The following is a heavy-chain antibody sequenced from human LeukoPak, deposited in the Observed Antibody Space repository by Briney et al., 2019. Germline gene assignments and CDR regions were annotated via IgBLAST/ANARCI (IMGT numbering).Heavy chain of an antibody. CDR3: TGSFGELTFFDY. CDR1: GFTFGDYA. CDR2: IRSKTYGGTT. Sequence: PGGSLRLSCTASGFTFGDYAMSWVRQAPGKGLEWVGFIRSKTYGGTTEYAASVRGRFIISRDDSKGIAYLQMNSLKTEDTAVYYCTGSFGELTFFDYWGQGTLVTVSS. V-gene: IGHV3-49*04. J-gene: IGHJ4*02. D-gene: IGHD3-10*01.